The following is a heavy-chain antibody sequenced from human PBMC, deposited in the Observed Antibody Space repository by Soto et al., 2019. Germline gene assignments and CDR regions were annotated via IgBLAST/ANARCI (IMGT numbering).Heavy chain of an antibody. D-gene: IGHD3-22*01. CDR2: ISYDGSNK. CDR1: GFTFSSYA. CDR3: ARDHASGGYIGRLVNWYFDL. V-gene: IGHV3-30-3*01. J-gene: IGHJ2*01. Sequence: QVQLVESGGGVVQPGRSLRLSCAASGFTFSSYAMHWVRQAPGKGLEWVAVISYDGSNKYYADSVKGRFTISRDNSKNSLYLKVNGLRAEDPAVYYCARDHASGGYIGRLVNWYFDLWGRGTLVTVSS.